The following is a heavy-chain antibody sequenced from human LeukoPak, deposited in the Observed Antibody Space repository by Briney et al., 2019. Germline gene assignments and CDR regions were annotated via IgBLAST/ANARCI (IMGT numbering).Heavy chain of an antibody. CDR2: ISGSGGST. CDR1: GFTFSSYA. J-gene: IGHJ4*02. CDR3: AKGEDYYDSSGYPDY. D-gene: IGHD3-22*01. Sequence: GGSLRLSCAASGFTFSSYAMSWVRQAPGKGLEWVSAISGSGGSTYYADSVKGRFTIPRDNSKNTLYLQMNSLRAEDTAVYYCAKGEDYYDSSGYPDYWGQGTLVTVSS. V-gene: IGHV3-23*01.